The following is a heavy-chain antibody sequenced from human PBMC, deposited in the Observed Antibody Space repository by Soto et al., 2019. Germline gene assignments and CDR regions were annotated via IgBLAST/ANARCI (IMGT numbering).Heavy chain of an antibody. J-gene: IGHJ6*02. V-gene: IGHV3-30*18. D-gene: IGHD3-22*01. CDR1: GFTFSSNG. CDR2: ISYDGSNK. Sequence: QVQLVESGGGVVQPGRSLRLSCAASGFTFSSNGMHWVRQAPGKGLEWVAVISYDGSNKYYEDSVKGRFTISRDNSKNTLYLQMNSLRAEDTAVYNCAKGRYYDLYSMDLWGQGTTVTVSS. CDR3: AKGRYYDLYSMDL.